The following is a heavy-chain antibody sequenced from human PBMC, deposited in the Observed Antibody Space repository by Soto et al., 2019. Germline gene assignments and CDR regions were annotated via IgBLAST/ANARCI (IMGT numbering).Heavy chain of an antibody. V-gene: IGHV4-4*07. CDR1: GGSISSYY. CDR3: ARDSPEYCSGGSCYPVYYYYGMDV. J-gene: IGHJ6*02. Sequence: SETLSLTCTVSGGSISSYYWSWIRQPAGKGLEWIGRIYTSGSTNYNPSLKSRVTMSVDTSKNQFSLKLSSVTAADTAVYYCARDSPEYCSGGSCYPVYYYYGMDVWGQGTTVTAP. CDR2: IYTSGST. D-gene: IGHD2-15*01.